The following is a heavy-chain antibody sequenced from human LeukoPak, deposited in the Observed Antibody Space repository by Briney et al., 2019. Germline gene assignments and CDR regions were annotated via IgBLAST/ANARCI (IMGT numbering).Heavy chain of an antibody. J-gene: IGHJ3*02. V-gene: IGHV1-46*01. Sequence: ASVKVSCKASGYTFTSYYMHWVRQAPGQGLEWMGIINPSGGSTSYAQKFQGRVTMTRDMSTSTVYMELSSLRSEDTAVYYCASFRPLYGGYPHKSRDDAFDIWGQGTMVTVSP. D-gene: IGHD5-12*01. CDR1: GYTFTSYY. CDR2: INPSGGST. CDR3: ASFRPLYGGYPHKSRDDAFDI.